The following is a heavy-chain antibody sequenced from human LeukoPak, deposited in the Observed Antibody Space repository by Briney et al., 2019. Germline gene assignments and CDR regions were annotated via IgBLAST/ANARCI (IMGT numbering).Heavy chain of an antibody. CDR3: ARDLIPYSQHSITMVRGVPHDY. J-gene: IGHJ4*02. V-gene: IGHV3-21*01. D-gene: IGHD3-10*01. CDR1: GFTFSSYS. CDR2: ISSSSSYI. Sequence: GGSLRLSCAASGFTFSSYSMTWVRQAPGKGLEWVSSISSSSSYIYYADSVKGRFTITRDNAKNSLYLQMNSLRAEDTAVYYCARDLIPYSQHSITMVRGVPHDYWGQGTLVTVSS.